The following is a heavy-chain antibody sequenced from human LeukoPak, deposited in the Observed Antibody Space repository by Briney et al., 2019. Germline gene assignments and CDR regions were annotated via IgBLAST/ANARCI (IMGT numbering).Heavy chain of an antibody. CDR1: GDSISSGDYY. D-gene: IGHD2-2*01. CDR3: ARVSPRYQLLSYYYYYYMDV. V-gene: IGHV4-61*02. Sequence: PSETLSLTCTVSGDSISSGDYYWSWIRQPAGKGLEWIGRISSSGSTYYNPSLKSRVTISVDTSKNQFSLKLSSVTAADTAVYYCARVSPRYQLLSYYYYYYMDVWGKGTTVTVSS. J-gene: IGHJ6*03. CDR2: ISSSGST.